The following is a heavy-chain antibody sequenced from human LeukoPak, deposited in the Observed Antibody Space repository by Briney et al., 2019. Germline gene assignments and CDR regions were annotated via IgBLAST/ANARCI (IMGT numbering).Heavy chain of an antibody. CDR2: ISGSSGTR. J-gene: IGHJ4*02. V-gene: IGHV3-48*01. CDR1: GFTFSSYS. D-gene: IGHD6-19*01. CDR3: ARAPYTSGWYRGDNDY. Sequence: PGGSLRLSCAASGFTFSSYSMNWVRQAPGKGLEWVSYISGSSGTRYYADSVKGRFTISRDNAKNSLYLQMNSLRAEDTAVYYCARAPYTSGWYRGDNDYWGRGTLVTVSS.